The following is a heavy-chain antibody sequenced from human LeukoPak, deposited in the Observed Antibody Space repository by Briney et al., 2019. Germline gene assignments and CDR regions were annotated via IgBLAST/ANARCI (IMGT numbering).Heavy chain of an antibody. V-gene: IGHV3-21*01. CDR1: GFTFSTST. CDR2: ISSTSNNI. Sequence: GGCLRLSCAASGFTFSTSTMNWVRQAPGKGLEWVASISSTSNNIHYADSGKGRFTISRDNSKNTLYLQMNSLRPEDTAVYYCAKGVVAATNAAYYGMDVWGQGTTVTVSS. J-gene: IGHJ6*02. CDR3: AKGVVAATNAAYYGMDV. D-gene: IGHD2-15*01.